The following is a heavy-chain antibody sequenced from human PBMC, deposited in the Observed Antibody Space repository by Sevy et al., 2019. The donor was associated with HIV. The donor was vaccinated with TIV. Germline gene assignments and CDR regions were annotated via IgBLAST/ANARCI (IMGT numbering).Heavy chain of an antibody. Sequence: GGYLRLSCAASGFTFSSYAMHWVRQAPGKGLEYVSAISSNGGSTYYANSVKGRFTISRDNSKNTLYLQMGSLRAEDMAVYYCARAAGMDCSSTSCYMAIYYYYMDVWGKGTTVTVSS. CDR2: ISSNGGST. D-gene: IGHD2-2*02. CDR1: GFTFSSYA. V-gene: IGHV3-64*01. J-gene: IGHJ6*03. CDR3: ARAAGMDCSSTSCYMAIYYYYMDV.